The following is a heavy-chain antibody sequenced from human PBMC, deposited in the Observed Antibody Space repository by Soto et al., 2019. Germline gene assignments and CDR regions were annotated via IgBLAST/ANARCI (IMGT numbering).Heavy chain of an antibody. J-gene: IGHJ2*01. Sequence: PSETLSLTCTVSGGSISPYFCSWIRQPPGKGLEWIGYIFYSGSTNYNPSLTSRVTISVDTSKNQFSLKLSSVTAADTAVYYCARRRYYGSGTPIKYFDLWGRGTLVTVSS. V-gene: IGHV4-59*01. CDR3: ARRRYYGSGTPIKYFDL. CDR2: IFYSGST. D-gene: IGHD3-10*01. CDR1: GGSISPYF.